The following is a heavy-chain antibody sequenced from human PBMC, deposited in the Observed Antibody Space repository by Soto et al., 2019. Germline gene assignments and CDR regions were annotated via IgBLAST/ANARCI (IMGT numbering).Heavy chain of an antibody. V-gene: IGHV4-34*01. J-gene: IGHJ5*02. Sequence: PSETLSLTCDVYGGFFDGYYWSWIRQPPGKGLEWIGEINHSGGTNYNPSLRSRVTISVDTSKNQFSLKLTSTTAADTAVYYCARIRYQMPSSVVWFDTWGQGTLVTVSS. CDR2: INHSGGT. CDR3: ARIRYQMPSSVVWFDT. CDR1: GGFFDGYY. D-gene: IGHD2-2*01.